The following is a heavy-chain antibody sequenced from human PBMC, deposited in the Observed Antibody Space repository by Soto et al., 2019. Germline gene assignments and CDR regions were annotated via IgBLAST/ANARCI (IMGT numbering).Heavy chain of an antibody. D-gene: IGHD6-6*01. CDR2: IDPSDSYT. Sequence: LKISCKGSGYSFTSYWISWVRQMPGKGLEWMGRIDPSDSYTNYSPSFQGHVTISADKSISTAYLQWSSLKASDTAMYCCARRDSSSSRIYYYGMDVWGQGTTVTVSS. V-gene: IGHV5-10-1*01. J-gene: IGHJ6*02. CDR1: GYSFTSYW. CDR3: ARRDSSSSRIYYYGMDV.